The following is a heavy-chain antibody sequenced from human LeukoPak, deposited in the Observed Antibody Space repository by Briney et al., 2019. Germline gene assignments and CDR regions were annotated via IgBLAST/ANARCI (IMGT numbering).Heavy chain of an antibody. CDR3: AKDRMVRGVKYYFDY. J-gene: IGHJ4*02. CDR1: GFTFSSYG. Sequence: GGSLRLSCAASGFTFSSYGMHWVRQAPGKGLEWVAFIRYDGSNKYYADSVKGRFTISRDNSKNTLYLQMNSLRAEDTAVYYCAKDRMVRGVKYYFDYWGPGTLVTVSS. CDR2: IRYDGSNK. V-gene: IGHV3-30*02. D-gene: IGHD3-10*01.